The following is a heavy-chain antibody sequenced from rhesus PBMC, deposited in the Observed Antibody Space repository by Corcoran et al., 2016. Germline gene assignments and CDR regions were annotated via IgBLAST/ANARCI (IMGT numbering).Heavy chain of an antibody. Sequence: QVQLQESGPGVVKPSEPLSLPCAVSGGSISDSYRWSWIRQPPGKGLEWIGYSYGISTHTSCNPSHNSRVIISKDSCKIQLSLNVSYVTAADTAVYYCARGGDYNIWIGYYFDYWGQGVLVTVA. D-gene: IGHD3-3*01. J-gene: IGHJ4*01. CDR2: SYGISTHT. CDR3: ARGGDYNIWIGYYFDY. CDR1: GGSISDSYR. V-gene: IGHV4S10*01.